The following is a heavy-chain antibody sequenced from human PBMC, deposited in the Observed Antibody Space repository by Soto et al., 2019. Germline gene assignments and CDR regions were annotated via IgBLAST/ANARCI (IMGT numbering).Heavy chain of an antibody. V-gene: IGHV4-39*01. Sequence: ETLSLTCSVSGGSINSSSYFWGWVRQPPGKGLEWIGSIYYSGSTYYNPSLRSRVTISVDTSKNQFSLKLSSVTAADTAVFYCARHYSSGSRNWFDPWGQGTRVTVSS. CDR2: IYYSGST. CDR1: GGSINSSSYF. J-gene: IGHJ5*02. CDR3: ARHYSSGSRNWFDP. D-gene: IGHD6-19*01.